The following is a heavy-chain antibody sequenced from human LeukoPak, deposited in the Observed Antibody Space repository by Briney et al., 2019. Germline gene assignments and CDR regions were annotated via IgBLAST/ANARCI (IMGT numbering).Heavy chain of an antibody. CDR3: VRRHDY. CDR1: GLTGSHNY. CDR2: IYASGGA. J-gene: IGHJ4*02. V-gene: IGHV3-53*01. Sequence: GGSLGLSCAASGLTGSHNYVSWVRQAPGRGLEWISIIYASGGAYHAESVKGRFTAFRDTSKNAIFLQMNNLRVGDTAIYYCVRRHDYWGQGTLVTVSS.